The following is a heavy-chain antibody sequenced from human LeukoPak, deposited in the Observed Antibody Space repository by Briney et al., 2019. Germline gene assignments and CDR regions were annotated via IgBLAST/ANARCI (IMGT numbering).Heavy chain of an antibody. Sequence: PSETLSLTCTVSGGSISSYYWSWIRQPPGKGLEWIGYIYTSGSTNYNPSLKSRVTISVDTSKNQFSLKLSSVTAADTAVYYCAARNYYGSGSYYDFQHWGQGTLVTVSS. V-gene: IGHV4-4*09. CDR2: IYTSGST. J-gene: IGHJ1*01. D-gene: IGHD3-10*01. CDR1: GGSISSYY. CDR3: AARNYYGSGSYYDFQH.